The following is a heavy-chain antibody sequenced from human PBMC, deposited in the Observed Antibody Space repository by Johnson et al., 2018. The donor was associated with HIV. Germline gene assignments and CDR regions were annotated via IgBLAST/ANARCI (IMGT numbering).Heavy chain of an antibody. V-gene: IGHV3-66*03. CDR2: IYSGGST. CDR1: GFTVSSNY. Sequence: VQLVESGGGLIQPGGSLRLSCAASGFTVSSNYMSWVRQAPGKGLEWVSVIYSGGSTDYADSVKGRFTISRDNSKNTLYLQMNSLRAEDTAVYYCARDQGTSSGWPEAFDIWGQGTLVTVSA. J-gene: IGHJ3*02. D-gene: IGHD6-19*01. CDR3: ARDQGTSSGWPEAFDI.